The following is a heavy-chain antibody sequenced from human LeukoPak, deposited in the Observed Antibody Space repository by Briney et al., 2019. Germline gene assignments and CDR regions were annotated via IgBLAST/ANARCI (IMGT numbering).Heavy chain of an antibody. J-gene: IGHJ4*02. D-gene: IGHD1-1*01. Sequence: GGSLRLSCAASGFIFSSYWMSWVRQAPGKGLEWVANIKQDGSEKYYVDSVKGRFTISRDNAKNSLYLQMNSLRAEDTAVYYCARETDDLDYWGQGTLVTVSS. CDR2: IKQDGSEK. V-gene: IGHV3-7*01. CDR1: GFIFSSYW. CDR3: ARETDDLDY.